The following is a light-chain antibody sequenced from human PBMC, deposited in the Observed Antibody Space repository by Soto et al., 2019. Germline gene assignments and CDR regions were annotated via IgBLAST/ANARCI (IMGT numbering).Light chain of an antibody. CDR3: QQYYDTPLT. Sequence: DIVMTQSPDSLAVSLGERATINCKSSQSVLYSSNNKNYLAWYQQKPGQPPKMLIHWASARESGVPDRFSGSGSGTDFTLTISSLLAEDVALYYCQQYYDTPLTFAGGTKVEIK. CDR2: WAS. V-gene: IGKV4-1*01. CDR1: QSVLYSSNNKNY. J-gene: IGKJ4*01.